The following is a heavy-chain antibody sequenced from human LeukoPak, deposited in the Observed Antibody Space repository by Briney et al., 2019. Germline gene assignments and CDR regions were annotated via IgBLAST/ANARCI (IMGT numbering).Heavy chain of an antibody. CDR2: INPNSGGT. V-gene: IGHV1-2*02. CDR3: ASAWAAAGLDYYSVMDV. J-gene: IGHJ6*02. D-gene: IGHD6-13*01. Sequence: ASVKVSCKASGYTFTGYYIHWVRQAPGQGLEWMGWINPNSGGTNYSQKFQGRVTMTWDTSISTGYMEVSRLRSDDTAVYYCASAWAAAGLDYYSVMDVWGQGTTVTVPS. CDR1: GYTFTGYY.